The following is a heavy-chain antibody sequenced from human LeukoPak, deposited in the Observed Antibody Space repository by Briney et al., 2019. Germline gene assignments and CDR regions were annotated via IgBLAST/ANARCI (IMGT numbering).Heavy chain of an antibody. V-gene: IGHV4-38-2*02. CDR2: IHHSGAT. CDR3: ARTVDSSGFSSFQY. D-gene: IGHD3-22*01. CDR1: GHSIINSYY. Sequence: SETLSLTCIVSGHSIINSYYWGWIRQPPGKGLEWIGSIHHSGATYYNPSLKSRVTISVDTSKNQFSLKLNSVTAADTAVYYCARTVDSSGFSSFQYWGQGTLVTVSS. J-gene: IGHJ1*01.